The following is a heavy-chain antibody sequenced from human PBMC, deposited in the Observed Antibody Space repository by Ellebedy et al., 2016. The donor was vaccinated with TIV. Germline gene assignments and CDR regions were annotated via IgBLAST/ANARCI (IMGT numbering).Heavy chain of an antibody. J-gene: IGHJ6*02. CDR1: GGTFSSYA. V-gene: IGHV1-69*13. CDR3: ARAAAMLVLLVSDYYYGMDV. CDR2: IIPIFGTA. Sequence: SVKVSXXASGGTFSSYAISWVRQAPGQGLEWMGGIIPIFGTANYAQKFQGRVTITADESTSTAYMELSSLRSEDTAVYYCARAAAMLVLLVSDYYYGMDVWGQGTTVTVSS. D-gene: IGHD2-2*01.